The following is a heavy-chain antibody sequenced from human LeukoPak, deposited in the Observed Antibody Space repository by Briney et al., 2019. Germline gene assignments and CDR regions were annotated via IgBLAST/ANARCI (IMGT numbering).Heavy chain of an antibody. J-gene: IGHJ4*02. V-gene: IGHV3-48*02. CDR2: IRSTDGAI. D-gene: IGHD3-9*01. CDR3: ARDRDWAFDY. Sequence: GGFLRLSCAAPGFTFRLYSMNWVRQAPGKGLEWLSYIRSTDGAIAYADSVKGRFTISRDDAKISLYLQMNSLRDEYTAVYYCARDRDWAFDYWGQGTLITVSS. CDR1: GFTFRLYS.